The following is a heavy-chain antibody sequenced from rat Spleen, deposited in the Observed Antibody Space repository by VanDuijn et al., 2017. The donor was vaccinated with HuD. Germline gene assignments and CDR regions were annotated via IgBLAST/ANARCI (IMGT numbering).Heavy chain of an antibody. J-gene: IGHJ2*01. CDR3: GRRSGGIDY. Sequence: EVQLVESDGGLVQPGRSMKLSCAASGFTFSDYGVAWVRQAPTTGLEWVATISYGDSSGHSGTYYRDSVRGRFTISRDDAKSTLYLQMDSLRSEDTATYYCGRRSGGIDYWGQGVMVTVSS. V-gene: IGHV5-29*01. CDR2: ISYGDSSGHSGT. CDR1: GFTFSDYG. D-gene: IGHD1-11*01.